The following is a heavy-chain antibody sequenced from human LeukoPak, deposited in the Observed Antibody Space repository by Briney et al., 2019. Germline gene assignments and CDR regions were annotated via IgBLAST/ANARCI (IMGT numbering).Heavy chain of an antibody. D-gene: IGHD1-26*01. CDR1: GYTFTGYY. CDR3: ARATNFYYYYGMDV. J-gene: IGHJ6*02. CDR2: INPSSGAT. Sequence: ASVKVSFKTSGYTFTGYYIHWVRQAPGQGLEWMGIINPSSGATNYAQKFQGRVTMTRDTSTSTVYMELSSQRSEDTAVYYCARATNFYYYYGMDVWGQGTTVTVSS. V-gene: IGHV1-46*01.